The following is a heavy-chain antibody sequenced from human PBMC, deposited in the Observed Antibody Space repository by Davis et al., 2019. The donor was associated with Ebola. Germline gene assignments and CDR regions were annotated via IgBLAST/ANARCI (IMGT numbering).Heavy chain of an antibody. CDR3: TKDFDYVNGY. Sequence: GESLKISCAASGFTFSDYYMSWIRQAPGKGLEWVSYISSSSSYTNYADSVKGRFTISRDNAKNSLYLQMDSLRAEDTAVYYCTKDFDYVNGYWGQGALVTVSS. J-gene: IGHJ4*02. CDR2: ISSSSSYT. CDR1: GFTFSDYY. V-gene: IGHV3-11*06. D-gene: IGHD4-17*01.